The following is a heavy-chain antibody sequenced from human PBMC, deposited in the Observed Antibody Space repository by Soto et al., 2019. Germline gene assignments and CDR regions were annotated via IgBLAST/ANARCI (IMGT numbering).Heavy chain of an antibody. V-gene: IGHV1-3*04. Sequence: ASVKVSCKASGGTFSSYAMHWVRQAPGQRLEWMGWINIGSGNTEYSQNFQDRITITRDTSASTVYMDLSSLRSEDTAVYYCARVGADCGYRLIYYYNFGMDVWGQGTTVPSP. J-gene: IGHJ6*02. CDR2: INIGSGNT. CDR3: ARVGADCGYRLIYYYNFGMDV. D-gene: IGHD5-12*01. CDR1: GGTFSSYA.